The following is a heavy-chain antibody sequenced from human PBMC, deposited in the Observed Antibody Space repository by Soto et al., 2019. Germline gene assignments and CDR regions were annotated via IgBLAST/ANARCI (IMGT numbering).Heavy chain of an antibody. CDR1: GGSFSGYY. V-gene: IGHV4-34*01. D-gene: IGHD6-13*01. Sequence: QVQLQQWGAGLLKPSETLSLTCAVSGGSFSGYYWSWIRQPPGTGLEWIGEINHSGSTNYNPSLKSRVTISVDTAKNQFALKLSSVTAADTAVYYCARVSSSSWNFDYWGQGTLVTVAS. CDR3: ARVSSSSWNFDY. J-gene: IGHJ4*02. CDR2: INHSGST.